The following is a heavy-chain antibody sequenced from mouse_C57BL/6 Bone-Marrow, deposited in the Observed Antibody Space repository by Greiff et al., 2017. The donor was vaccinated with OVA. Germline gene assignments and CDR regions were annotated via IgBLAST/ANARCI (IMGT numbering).Heavy chain of an antibody. CDR1: SYTFTSYW. J-gene: IGHJ2*01. CDR2: IHPNSGST. V-gene: IGHV1-64*01. CDR3: ARNHYYGSSPYFDY. Sequence: QVQLQQPGAELVKPGASVKLSCKASSYTFTSYWMHWVKQRPGQGLEWIGMIHPNSGSTNYNEKFKSKATLTVDKSSSTAYMQLSSLTSEDSAVYYCARNHYYGSSPYFDYWGQGTTLTVSS. D-gene: IGHD1-1*01.